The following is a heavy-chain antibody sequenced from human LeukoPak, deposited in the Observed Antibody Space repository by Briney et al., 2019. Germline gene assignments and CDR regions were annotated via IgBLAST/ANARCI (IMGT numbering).Heavy chain of an antibody. D-gene: IGHD3-10*01. J-gene: IGHJ4*02. Sequence: GALRLSCAASGFTFSSYWMHWVRQAPGKGLAWVSRINSDGSSTSYADSVKGRFTISRDNAKNTLYLQMNSLRAEDTAVYYCARTITMDMDYWGQGTLVTVSS. CDR1: GFTFSSYW. V-gene: IGHV3-74*01. CDR3: ARTITMDMDY. CDR2: INSDGSST.